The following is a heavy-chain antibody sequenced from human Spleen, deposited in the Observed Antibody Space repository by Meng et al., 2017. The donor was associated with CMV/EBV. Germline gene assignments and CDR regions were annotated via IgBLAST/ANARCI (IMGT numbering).Heavy chain of an antibody. D-gene: IGHD2-15*01. V-gene: IGHV3-43*01. CDR3: AKDHYCSGGSCFGNWFDP. CDR2: ISWDGGST. J-gene: IGHJ5*02. CDR1: GFTFDDYT. Sequence: GESLKISCAASGFTFDDYTMHWVRQAPGKGLEWVSLISWDGGSTYYADSVKGRFTISRDNSKNTLYLQMNSLRAEDTAVYYCAKDHYCSGGSCFGNWFDPWGQGTLVTVSS.